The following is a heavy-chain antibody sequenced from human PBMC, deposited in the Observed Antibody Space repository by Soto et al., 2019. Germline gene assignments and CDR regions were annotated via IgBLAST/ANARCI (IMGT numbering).Heavy chain of an antibody. CDR3: ARHHGDDSSGYSWYFDL. Sequence: SETLSLTCAVYGGSFSGYYWSWIRQPPGKGLEWIGYIYYSGSTNYNPSLKSRVTISVDTSKNQFSLKLSSVTAADTAVYYCARHHGDDSSGYSWYFDLWGRGTLVTVSS. CDR1: GGSFSGYY. D-gene: IGHD3-22*01. V-gene: IGHV4-59*01. J-gene: IGHJ2*01. CDR2: IYYSGST.